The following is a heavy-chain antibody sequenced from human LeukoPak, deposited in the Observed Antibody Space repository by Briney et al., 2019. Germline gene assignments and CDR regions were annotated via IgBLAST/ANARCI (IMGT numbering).Heavy chain of an antibody. CDR3: ARERRYNWNDDY. D-gene: IGHD1-1*01. Sequence: PSETLSLTCTVSGGSIISYYWSWIRQPPGKGLEWIGYIYYSGSTNYNPSLKSRVTISVDTSKNQFSLKLSSVTAADTAVYYCARERRYNWNDDYWGQGTLVTVSS. V-gene: IGHV4-59*01. CDR2: IYYSGST. CDR1: GGSIISYY. J-gene: IGHJ4*02.